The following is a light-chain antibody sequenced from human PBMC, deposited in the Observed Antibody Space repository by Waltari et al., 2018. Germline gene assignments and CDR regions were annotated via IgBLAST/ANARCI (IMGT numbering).Light chain of an antibody. V-gene: IGKV3-15*01. Sequence: EIVMTQSPATLSVSPGGRAILSCRASQSVTSNLAWYQKQPGQAPRVLIYGSSTRAAGIPARFNGSGSGTEFSLTISSLQSEDLAVYYCQQYNNWPRTFGQGTKVEI. CDR2: GSS. CDR1: QSVTSN. J-gene: IGKJ1*01. CDR3: QQYNNWPRT.